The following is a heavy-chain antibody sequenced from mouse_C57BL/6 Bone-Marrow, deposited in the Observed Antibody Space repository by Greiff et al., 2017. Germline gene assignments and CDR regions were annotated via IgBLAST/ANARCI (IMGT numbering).Heavy chain of an antibody. Sequence: EVKLMESGGGLVQPGGSLSLSCAASGFTFTDYYMSWVRQPPGKALEWLGFIRNKANGYTTEYSASVKGRFTISRDNSQSILYLQMNALRAEDSATYYCARTGSYFLWYFDVWGTGTTVTVSS. CDR1: GFTFTDYY. J-gene: IGHJ1*03. V-gene: IGHV7-3*01. D-gene: IGHD2-12*01. CDR3: ARTGSYFLWYFDV. CDR2: IRNKANGYTT.